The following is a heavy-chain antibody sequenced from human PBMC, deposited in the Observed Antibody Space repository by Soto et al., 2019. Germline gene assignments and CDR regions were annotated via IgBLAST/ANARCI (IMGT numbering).Heavy chain of an antibody. CDR2: ISAGGGGT. V-gene: IGHV3-23*01. Sequence: GGSLRLSCAVSGFTLTRSAVSWVRQAPGKGLEWVSRISAGGGGTYYADSVKGRFTISRDISKNTLYLQMNSLRVEDTAVYYCARDMGQWVDSFDYWGHGTLVTVSS. D-gene: IGHD1-26*01. CDR1: GFTLTRSA. CDR3: ARDMGQWVDSFDY. J-gene: IGHJ4*01.